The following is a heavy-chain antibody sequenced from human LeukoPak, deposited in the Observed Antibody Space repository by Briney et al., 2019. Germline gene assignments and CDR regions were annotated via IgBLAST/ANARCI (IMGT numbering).Heavy chain of an antibody. V-gene: IGHV3-48*01. Sequence: PGGSLRLSCAASGFTFNNYNMNWVRQAPGKGLEWVSYISSSSNTKYYADPVKGRFTISRDSAKNSLYLHMNSLRAEDTAVYYCVREGRVDAFDIWGQGTMVTVSS. CDR3: VREGRVDAFDI. J-gene: IGHJ3*02. CDR1: GFTFNNYN. CDR2: ISSSSNTK. D-gene: IGHD3-3*01.